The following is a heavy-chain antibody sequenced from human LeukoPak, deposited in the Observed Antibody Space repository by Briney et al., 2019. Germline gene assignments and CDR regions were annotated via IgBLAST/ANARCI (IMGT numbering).Heavy chain of an antibody. CDR3: TTHYGSGSVDAFDI. Sequence: GGSLRLSCAASGFTFSNAWMSWVRQAPGKGLEWVGRIKSKTDGGTTDYAAPVKGRFTISRDDSKNTLYLQMNSLKTEDAAVYYCTTHYGSGSVDAFDIWGQGTMVTVSS. CDR1: GFTFSNAW. J-gene: IGHJ3*02. D-gene: IGHD3-10*01. CDR2: IKSKTDGGTT. V-gene: IGHV3-15*01.